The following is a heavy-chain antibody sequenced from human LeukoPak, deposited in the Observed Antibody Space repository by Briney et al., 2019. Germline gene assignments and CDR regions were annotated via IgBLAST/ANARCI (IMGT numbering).Heavy chain of an antibody. J-gene: IGHJ4*02. CDR3: TRDAGYSYGFDY. CDR2: IRSKAKSYAT. V-gene: IGHV3-73*01. CDR1: GFTFSGSA. Sequence: GGSLRLSCAASGFTFSGSAIHWVRQASGKGLEWVGRIRSKAKSYATAYAESVKGRFTISRDDSKNTAFLQMNSLKTEDTAVYYCTRDAGYSYGFDYWGQGTLVTVSS. D-gene: IGHD5-18*01.